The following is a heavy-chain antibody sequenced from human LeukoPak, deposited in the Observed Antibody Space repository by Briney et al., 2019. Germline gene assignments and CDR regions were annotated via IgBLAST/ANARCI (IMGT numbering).Heavy chain of an antibody. CDR3: ARRYYDFWSGYSYYYMDV. CDR2: IYTSGST. V-gene: IGHV4-4*09. J-gene: IGHJ6*03. CDR1: GGSISSYY. D-gene: IGHD3-3*01. Sequence: PSETLSLTCTVSGGSISSYYWGWIRQPPGKGLEWIGYIYTSGSTNYNPSLKSRVTISVDTSKNQFSLKLSSVTAADTAVYYCARRYYDFWSGYSYYYMDVWGKGTTVTVSS.